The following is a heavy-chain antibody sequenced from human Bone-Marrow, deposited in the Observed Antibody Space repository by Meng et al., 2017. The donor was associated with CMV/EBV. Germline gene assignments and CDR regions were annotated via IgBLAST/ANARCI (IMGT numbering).Heavy chain of an antibody. CDR3: AKDDYDFWSGYQPDYYVMDV. D-gene: IGHD3-3*01. CDR2: IIPIFGTA. CDR1: GGTFSSYA. J-gene: IGHJ6*02. Sequence: SVKVSCKASGGTFSSYAISWVRQAPGQGLEWMGGIIPIFGTANYAQKFQGRVTITTDESTSTAYMELSSLRSEDTAVYYCAKDDYDFWSGYQPDYYVMDVWGQGTTVTVSS. V-gene: IGHV1-69*05.